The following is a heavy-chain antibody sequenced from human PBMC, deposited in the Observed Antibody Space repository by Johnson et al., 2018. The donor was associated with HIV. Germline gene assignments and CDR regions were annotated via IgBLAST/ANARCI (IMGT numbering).Heavy chain of an antibody. J-gene: IGHJ3*02. Sequence: VQLVESGGGLVTPGGSLRLSCVASGFSFIDYAMIWVRQAPGKGLEWVSFISGGEDDTYYADSVKGRFTISRDNSKKTLYLQINSLKTEDTAVYYCSRGRYYSSSIDAFDIWGQGTMVTVSS. CDR1: GFSFIDYA. CDR3: SRGRYYSSSIDAFDI. CDR2: ISGGEDDT. V-gene: IGHV3-23*04. D-gene: IGHD3-10*01.